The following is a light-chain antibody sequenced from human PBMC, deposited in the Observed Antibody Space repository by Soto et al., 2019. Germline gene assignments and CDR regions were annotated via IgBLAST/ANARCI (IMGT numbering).Light chain of an antibody. V-gene: IGKV1-5*01. Sequence: DIQMTQSCSTLSASVGDRVTITCRTSQSIDGWLAWYQQKPGKAPELLIFAVSILKSGVPSRFSASGFGTQFTLTISSVQPDDFAAYYCQQYNGFRTFGQGTKVDIK. CDR2: AVS. CDR1: QSIDGW. CDR3: QQYNGFRT. J-gene: IGKJ1*01.